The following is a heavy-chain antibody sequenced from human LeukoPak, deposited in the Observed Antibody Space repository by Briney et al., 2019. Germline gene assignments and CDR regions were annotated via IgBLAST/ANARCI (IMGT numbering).Heavy chain of an antibody. CDR1: GFTFRSYA. V-gene: IGHV3-23*01. CDR2: ICGSDGST. D-gene: IGHD2-15*01. Sequence: PGGSLRLSCAASGFTFRSYAMSWVRQAPGKGLEWVSAICGSDGSTYYADSVKGRFTISRDNSKNTLYLQMNSLRADDTALYYCAKGRGGSCYSGIDYWGQGTLVTASS. CDR3: AKGRGGSCYSGIDY. J-gene: IGHJ4*02.